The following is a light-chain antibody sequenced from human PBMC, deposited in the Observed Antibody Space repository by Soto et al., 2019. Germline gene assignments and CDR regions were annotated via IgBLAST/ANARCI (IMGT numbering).Light chain of an antibody. CDR1: SSNIGAGRD. CDR2: GDS. J-gene: IGLJ1*01. V-gene: IGLV1-40*01. Sequence: QLVLTQPPSVSGAPGQRVTISCTGSSSNIGAGRDVHWYQQLPGKAPKLLIYGDSNRPSGVPDRFSGSKSGASASLAITGLQAVDEAEYHCLSYDSYMSSPSDVFGTGTKLTVL. CDR3: LSYDSYMSSPSDV.